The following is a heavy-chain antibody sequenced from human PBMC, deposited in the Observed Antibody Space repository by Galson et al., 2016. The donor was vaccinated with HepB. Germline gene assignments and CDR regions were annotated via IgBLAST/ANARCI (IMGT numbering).Heavy chain of an antibody. D-gene: IGHD3-9*01. CDR2: VYYSGDT. V-gene: IGHV4-39*01. J-gene: IGHJ5*01. CDR1: GGAISSSSYS. Sequence: ETLSLTCTVSGGAISSSSYSWDWIRQPPGEGPVWIGSVYYSGDTYSNPSLKSRVSISVDTSKKQSSLKLNSVTAADTAVYYCARHRALSYFHDSWGQGILVSVSS. CDR3: ARHRALSYFHDS.